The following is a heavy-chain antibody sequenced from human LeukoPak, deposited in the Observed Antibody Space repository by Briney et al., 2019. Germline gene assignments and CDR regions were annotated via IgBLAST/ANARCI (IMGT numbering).Heavy chain of an antibody. J-gene: IGHJ4*02. V-gene: IGHV3-73*01. CDR1: GFTFSGSA. D-gene: IGHD3-22*01. CDR2: IRSKANSYAT. Sequence: GGSLRLSCAASGFTFSGSAMHWVRQASGKGLEWVGRIRSKANSYATAYAASVKGRFTISRDDSKNTAYLQMNSLKTEDTAVYYCTSLYYYDSSGYFLRPFDYWGQGTLVTVSS. CDR3: TSLYYYDSSGYFLRPFDY.